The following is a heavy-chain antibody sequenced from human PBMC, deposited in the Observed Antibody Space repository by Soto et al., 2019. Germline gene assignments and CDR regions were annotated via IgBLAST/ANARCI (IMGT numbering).Heavy chain of an antibody. CDR2: TSDGST. D-gene: IGHD6-19*01. V-gene: IGHV3-23*01. Sequence: EVQLLGSGGGSVQPGGSLRLSCAASGFTFSNYGMTWVRQAPGKGLEWLSATSDGSTFYRESVTGRFTMSRDDSINMLFLHMSSLRAEDTATYYCARLVPGTWFGDYWGQGILVSVSS. CDR1: GFTFSNYG. CDR3: ARLVPGTWFGDY. J-gene: IGHJ4*02.